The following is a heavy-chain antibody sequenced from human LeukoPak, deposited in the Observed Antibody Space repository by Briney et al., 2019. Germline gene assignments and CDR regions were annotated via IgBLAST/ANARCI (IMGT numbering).Heavy chain of an antibody. V-gene: IGHV1-69*13. D-gene: IGHD5-12*01. CDR2: IIPIFGTA. CDR1: GGTFSSYA. J-gene: IGHJ5*02. CDR3: ARAPVDMVWFDP. Sequence: SVKASCKASGGTFSSYAISWVRQAPGQGLEWMGGIIPIFGTANYAQKFQGRVTITADESTSTAYMELSSLRSEDTAVYYCARAPVDMVWFDPWGQGTLVTVSS.